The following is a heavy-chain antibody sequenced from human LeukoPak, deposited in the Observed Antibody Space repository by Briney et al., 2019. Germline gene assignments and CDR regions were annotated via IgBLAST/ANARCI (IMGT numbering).Heavy chain of an antibody. V-gene: IGHV3-21*01. CDR1: GFTFSSYS. CDR2: ISSSRSYL. J-gene: IGHJ3*02. CDR3: ARDTFDI. Sequence: GGSLRLSCAASGFTFSSYSMNWDRQAQGKGLEWVSSISSSRSYLYYPDSVKGRFTISRDNAKNSLYLQMNSLRAEDTAVYYCARDTFDIWGQGIIVTVSS.